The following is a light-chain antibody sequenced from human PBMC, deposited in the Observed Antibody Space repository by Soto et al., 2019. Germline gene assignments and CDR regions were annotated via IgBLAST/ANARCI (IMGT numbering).Light chain of an antibody. CDR1: SSDVGGYDY. V-gene: IGLV2-11*01. CDR2: SVN. CDR3: FSYAGTYTWV. Sequence: QPVLTQPRSVSGSPGQSVAISCTGTSSDVGGYDYVSWYQHLPGKAPKLMIYSVNRRPSGIPDRFSGSKSGNSASLTISGLQAEDEADYYCFSYAGTYTWVFGGGTKLTVL. J-gene: IGLJ3*02.